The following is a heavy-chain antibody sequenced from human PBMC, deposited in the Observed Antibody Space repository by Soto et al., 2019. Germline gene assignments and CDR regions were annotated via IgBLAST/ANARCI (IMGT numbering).Heavy chain of an antibody. Sequence: PGGSLRLSCAASGFTFSSYGMHWVRQAPGKGLEWVAVTSYDGSNKYYADSVKGRFTISRDNSKNTLYLQMNSLRAEDTAVYYCAKDRRVLLWFGAPKDHILDYWGQGTLVTVSS. CDR1: GFTFSSYG. D-gene: IGHD3-10*01. CDR2: TSYDGSNK. CDR3: AKDRRVLLWFGAPKDHILDY. J-gene: IGHJ4*02. V-gene: IGHV3-30*18.